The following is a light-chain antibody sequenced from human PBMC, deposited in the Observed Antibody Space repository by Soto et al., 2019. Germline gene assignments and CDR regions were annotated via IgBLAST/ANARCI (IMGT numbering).Light chain of an antibody. V-gene: IGLV2-14*01. CDR2: DVS. Sequence: QSALTQPASVSGSPGQSITISCTGTSSDVGGYNYVSWYQQHPGKAPKLMIYDVSNRPSGVSNRFSGSKSGNPASLTIYGLQAEDEADYYCSSYTSSSTLLYVFGTGTKLTVL. CDR1: SSDVGGYNY. CDR3: SSYTSSSTLLYV. J-gene: IGLJ1*01.